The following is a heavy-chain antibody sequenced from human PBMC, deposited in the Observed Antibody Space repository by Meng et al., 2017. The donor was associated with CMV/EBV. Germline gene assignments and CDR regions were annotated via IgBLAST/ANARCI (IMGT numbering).Heavy chain of an antibody. J-gene: IGHJ5*02. V-gene: IGHV3-11*06. Sequence: GQMWQLGWCLVNPGESLTLFSSASGFTFSDYYMSWIHQAPGKGLEWVSYISIRSSYTNYADAVKGRFTISINNAKNSLYLQMNILRAEDTAVYYCARDRRYYDSSGYYPAWGQGTLVTVSS. CDR1: GFTFSDYY. D-gene: IGHD3-22*01. CDR2: ISIRSSYT. CDR3: ARDRRYYDSSGYYPA.